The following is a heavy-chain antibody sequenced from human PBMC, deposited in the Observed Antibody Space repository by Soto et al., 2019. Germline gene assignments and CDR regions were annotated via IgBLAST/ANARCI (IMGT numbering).Heavy chain of an antibody. Sequence: GGSLRLCCAASGFTFSSYWMHWVHQAPGKGLVWVSRINSDGSSTSYADSVKGRFTISRDNAKNTLYLQMNSLRAEDTAVYYCARARGYSYGFAHPYGMDVWGQGTTVTVSS. J-gene: IGHJ6*02. CDR2: INSDGSST. CDR3: ARARGYSYGFAHPYGMDV. V-gene: IGHV3-74*01. D-gene: IGHD5-18*01. CDR1: GFTFSSYW.